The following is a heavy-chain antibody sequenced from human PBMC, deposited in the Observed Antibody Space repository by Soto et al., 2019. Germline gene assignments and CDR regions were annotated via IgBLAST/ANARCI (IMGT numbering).Heavy chain of an antibody. J-gene: IGHJ6*02. CDR2: ISRSSTNI. V-gene: IGHV3-21*01. Sequence: EVQLVESGGGLVKPGGSLRLSCAASGFTFSNYTMEWVRQAPGKGLDWLSSISRSSTNIFYADSVKGRLTVSRDNANNVLYLQINILSAEDTAIYYCARDLKVAASNSYFYYGMDVWGQGTTVTVSS. D-gene: IGHD6-19*01. CDR1: GFTFSNYT. CDR3: ARDLKVAASNSYFYYGMDV.